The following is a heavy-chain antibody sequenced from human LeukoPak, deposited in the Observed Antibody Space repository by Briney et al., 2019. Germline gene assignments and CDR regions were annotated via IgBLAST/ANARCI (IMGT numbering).Heavy chain of an antibody. V-gene: IGHV3-7*01. CDR2: IKQDGSGK. J-gene: IGHJ4*02. CDR3: ASGDIVVVVGGGY. CDR1: GFTFSSYA. D-gene: IGHD2-15*01. Sequence: PGGSLRLSCAASGFTFSSYAMHWVRQAPGKGLEWVANIKQDGSGKYYVDPVKGRFTISRDNAKNSLYLQMNSLRAEDTAVYYCASGDIVVVVGGGYWGQGTLVTVSS.